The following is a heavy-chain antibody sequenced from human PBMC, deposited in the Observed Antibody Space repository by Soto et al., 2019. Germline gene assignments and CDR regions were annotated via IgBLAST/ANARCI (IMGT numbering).Heavy chain of an antibody. J-gene: IGHJ4*02. CDR3: ARDLSSSWYFRRAGRREN. Sequence: GESLKISCAASGFTFSSYSMNWVRQAPGKGLEWVSYISSSSSTIYYADSVKGRFTISRDNAKNSLYLQMNSLRDEDTAVYYCARDLSSSWYFRRAGRRENWGQGTLVTVSS. D-gene: IGHD6-13*01. V-gene: IGHV3-48*02. CDR1: GFTFSSYS. CDR2: ISSSSSTI.